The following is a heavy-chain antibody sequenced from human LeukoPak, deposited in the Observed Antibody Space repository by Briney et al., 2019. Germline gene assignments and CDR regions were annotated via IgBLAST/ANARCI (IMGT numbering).Heavy chain of an antibody. CDR3: ARGLLVGNTGYYFDY. V-gene: IGHV4-59*08. D-gene: IGHD1-26*01. J-gene: IGHJ4*02. Sequence: SETLSLTCTVSGGTISSYYWNWIRQPPGKGLEWIGYIHDSGSTKYNPSLKSRVTISVETSKNQFSLKLSSVTAADTAVYYCARGLLVGNTGYYFDYWGQGTLVTVSS. CDR1: GGTISSYY. CDR2: IHDSGST.